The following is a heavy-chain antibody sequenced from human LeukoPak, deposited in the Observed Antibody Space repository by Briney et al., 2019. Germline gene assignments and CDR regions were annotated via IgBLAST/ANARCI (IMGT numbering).Heavy chain of an antibody. CDR3: ARGVLERDSSGWYDSRAAFDI. D-gene: IGHD6-19*01. CDR1: GYTFTSYA. Sequence: ASVKVSCKASGYTFTSYAIHWVRQAPGQRLEWMGWINAGNGNTKYSQKFQGRVTITRETSASIAYMELSSLRSEDTAAYYCARGVLERDSSGWYDSRAAFDIWGQGTMVTVSS. V-gene: IGHV1-3*01. J-gene: IGHJ3*02. CDR2: INAGNGNT.